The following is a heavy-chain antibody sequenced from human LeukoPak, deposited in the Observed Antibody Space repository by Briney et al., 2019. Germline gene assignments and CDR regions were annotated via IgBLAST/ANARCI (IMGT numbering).Heavy chain of an antibody. CDR1: GFTFSSYA. CDR3: AKDRPPGIVGATHLDAFDI. CDR2: ISGSGGST. J-gene: IGHJ3*02. V-gene: IGHV3-23*01. Sequence: GGSLRLSCAAPGFTFSSYAMSWVRQAPGKGLEWVSAISGSGGSTYYADSVKGRFTISRDNSKNTLYLQMNSLRAEDTAVYYCAKDRPPGIVGATHLDAFDIWGQGTMVTVSS. D-gene: IGHD1-26*01.